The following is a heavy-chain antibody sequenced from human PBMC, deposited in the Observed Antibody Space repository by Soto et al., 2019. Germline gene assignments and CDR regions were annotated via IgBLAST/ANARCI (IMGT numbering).Heavy chain of an antibody. CDR2: IYATGTT. J-gene: IGHJ5*02. CDR3: VRDGTKTLRDWFDP. Sequence: SETLSLTCTVSGASISGFYWSWIRKSAGKGLEWTGRIYATGTTDYNPSLKSRVMMSVDTSKKQFSLKLRSVSAADTAVYYCVRDGTKTLRDWFDPWGQGISVTVSS. V-gene: IGHV4-4*07. CDR1: GASISGFY. D-gene: IGHD1-1*01.